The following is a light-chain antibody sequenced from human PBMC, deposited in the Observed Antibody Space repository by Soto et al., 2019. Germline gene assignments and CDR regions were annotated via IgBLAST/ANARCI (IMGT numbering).Light chain of an antibody. CDR2: GAS. CDR1: QSVSSSY. V-gene: IGKV3-20*01. Sequence: EIVLTQSPGTLSLSPGERATLSCRASQSVSSSYLAWYQHKPGQAPRLLIYGASSRATGIPDRFSGSGSGTDFTLTPSRLEPEDFAVYYCQQYGSSYTFGQGTKLEIK. CDR3: QQYGSSYT. J-gene: IGKJ2*01.